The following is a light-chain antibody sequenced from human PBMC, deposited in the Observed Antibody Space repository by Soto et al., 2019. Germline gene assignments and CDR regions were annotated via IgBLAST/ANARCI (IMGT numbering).Light chain of an antibody. CDR3: QQYNNWPPLT. CDR2: GAS. CDR1: QSVSSN. J-gene: IGKJ4*01. V-gene: IGKV3-15*01. Sequence: EIVMTQSPATLSVSPGERATLSCRASQSVSSNLAWYQQKPGQAPRLLIYGASTRATGIPARSSGSGSGTEFTLTISSLQSEAFAVYYCQQYNNWPPLTFGGGTKVEIK.